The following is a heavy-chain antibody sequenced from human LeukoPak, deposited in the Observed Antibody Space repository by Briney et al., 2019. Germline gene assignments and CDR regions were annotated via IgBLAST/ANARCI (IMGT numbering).Heavy chain of an antibody. CDR2: MNPNSGNT. V-gene: IGHV1-8*01. CDR1: GYTLTSYD. D-gene: IGHD3-9*01. CDR3: ASLYYDILTGYKTYYYYGMDV. Sequence: ASVKVCCKASGYTLTSYDINWVRQATGQGLEWMGWMNPNSGNTGYAQKFQGRVTMTRNTSISTAYMELSSLRSEDTAVYYCASLYYDILTGYKTYYYYGMDVWGQGTTVTVSS. J-gene: IGHJ6*02.